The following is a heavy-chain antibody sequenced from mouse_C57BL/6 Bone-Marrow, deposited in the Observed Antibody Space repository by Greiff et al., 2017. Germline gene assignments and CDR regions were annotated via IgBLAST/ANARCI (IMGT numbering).Heavy chain of an antibody. Sequence: EVQLQESGPGLVKPSQSLSLTCSVTGYSITSGYYWNWIRQFPGNKLEWMGFISYDGSNNYNPSLKNRISITRDTSKNQFFLQLNSVTTEDTATYYCAKGGNLFDYWGQGTTLTVSS. CDR2: ISYDGSN. J-gene: IGHJ2*01. CDR3: AKGGNLFDY. V-gene: IGHV3-6*01. D-gene: IGHD2-1*01. CDR1: GYSITSGYY.